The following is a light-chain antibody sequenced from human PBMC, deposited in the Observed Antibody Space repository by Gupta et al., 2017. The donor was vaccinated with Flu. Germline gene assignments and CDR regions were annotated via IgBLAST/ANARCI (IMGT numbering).Light chain of an antibody. CDR1: SGHSSYA. V-gene: IGLV4-69*01. J-gene: IGLJ3*02. Sequence: QLVLTQSPSASASLGASVKLTCPLSSGHSSYAIAWHQQQPEKGPRDLMKLNSDGSHSKGDGIPDRFSGSSSGAERYLTISSRQSEDEADYYCQTWGTGIWVFGGGTKLTVL. CDR2: LNSDGSH. CDR3: QTWGTGIWV.